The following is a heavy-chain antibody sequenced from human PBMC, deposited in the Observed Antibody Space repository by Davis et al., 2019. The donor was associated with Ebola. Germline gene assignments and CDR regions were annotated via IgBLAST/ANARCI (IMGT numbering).Heavy chain of an antibody. D-gene: IGHD6-6*01. CDR2: IYSGDNT. V-gene: IGHV3-66*01. CDR1: GFTVSDSY. CDR3: AREYGSSFRSYHYYNGMDV. J-gene: IGHJ6*02. Sequence: GESLKISCAVSGFTVSDSYVSWVRQAPGKGLEWVSGIYSGDNTYYADSVKGRFTISRDNSKNTLYLQMNSLRAGDTAVYFCAREYGSSFRSYHYYNGMDVWGQGTTVTVSS.